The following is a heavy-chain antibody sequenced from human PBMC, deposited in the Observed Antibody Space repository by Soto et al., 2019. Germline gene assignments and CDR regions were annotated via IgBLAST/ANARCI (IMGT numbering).Heavy chain of an antibody. D-gene: IGHD7-27*01. CDR3: ARDRGESYYYYGMDV. Sequence: QVQLVQSGAEVKKPGSSVKVSCKASGGTFSSYTISWVRQAPGQGLEWMGRIIPILGIANYAQKFQGRVTMXXDXSXXTAYMELSSLRSEDTAVYYCARDRGESYYYYGMDVWGQGTTVTVSS. CDR2: IIPILGIA. J-gene: IGHJ6*02. CDR1: GGTFSSYT. V-gene: IGHV1-69*08.